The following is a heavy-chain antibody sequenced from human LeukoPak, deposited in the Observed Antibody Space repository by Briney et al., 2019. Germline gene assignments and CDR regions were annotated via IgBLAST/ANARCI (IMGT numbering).Heavy chain of an antibody. CDR1: GFTFSNYW. V-gene: IGHV3-74*01. CDR2: VHGDGGLT. CDR3: VRDGDDYNFDY. J-gene: IGHJ4*02. D-gene: IGHD5-24*01. Sequence: GGSLRLSCAASGFTFSNYWMHWVRQAPGKGLVWVSRVHGDGGLTHYAASVKGRFTISRDNAKNMLYLQMHSLRAEDTALYFCVRDGDDYNFDYWGQGGLVTVSS.